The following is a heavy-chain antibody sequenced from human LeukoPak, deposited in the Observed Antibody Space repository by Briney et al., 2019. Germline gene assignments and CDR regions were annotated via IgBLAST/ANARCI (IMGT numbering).Heavy chain of an antibody. CDR2: ISSSSYI. Sequence: PGGSLRLSCAASGFIFSSYAMHWVRQAPGKGLEWVSSISSSSYIYYADSVKGRFTISRDNAKNSLYLQMNSLRAEDTAVCYCARDTGEEQWLVFDYWGQGTLVTVSS. CDR3: ARDTGEEQWLVFDY. V-gene: IGHV3-21*01. CDR1: GFIFSSYA. J-gene: IGHJ4*02. D-gene: IGHD6-19*01.